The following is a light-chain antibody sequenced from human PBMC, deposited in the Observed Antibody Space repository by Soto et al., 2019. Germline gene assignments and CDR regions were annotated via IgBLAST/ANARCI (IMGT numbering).Light chain of an antibody. J-gene: IGKJ1*01. CDR1: QSVGKY. V-gene: IGKV3-11*01. CDR2: DAS. CDR3: QQRGNRPPWT. Sequence: PGDRATLSCRASQSVGKYLVWYQQKPGQAPRLLIYDASNRATGIPARFSGSGSGTDFTLTISSLEPEDVAVYYCQQRGNRPPWTFGQGTKVEIK.